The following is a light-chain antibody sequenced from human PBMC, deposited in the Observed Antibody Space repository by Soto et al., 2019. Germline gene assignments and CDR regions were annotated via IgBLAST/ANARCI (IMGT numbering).Light chain of an antibody. CDR2: EGS. Sequence: QSALTQPASVSGSPGQSITISCTGTSSGVGSYNLVSWYQQHPGKAPKLMIYEGSKRPSGVSNRFSGSKSGNTASLTISGLQAEDEADYYCCSYAGSSPSVVFGGGTKLTVL. CDR3: CSYAGSSPSVV. J-gene: IGLJ2*01. V-gene: IGLV2-23*01. CDR1: SSGVGSYNL.